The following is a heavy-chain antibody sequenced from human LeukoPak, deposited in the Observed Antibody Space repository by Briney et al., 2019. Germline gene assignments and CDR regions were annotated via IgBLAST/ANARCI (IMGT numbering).Heavy chain of an antibody. J-gene: IGHJ3*02. Sequence: GGSLRLSCAASGFTFDDYAMHWVRQAPGKGLEWVSGISWNSGSIGYADSVKGRFTISRDNAKNSLYLQMNSLRAEDTALYYCAKDISSAVAGTNAFDIWGQGTMVTVSS. V-gene: IGHV3-9*01. CDR2: ISWNSGSI. D-gene: IGHD6-19*01. CDR1: GFTFDDYA. CDR3: AKDISSAVAGTNAFDI.